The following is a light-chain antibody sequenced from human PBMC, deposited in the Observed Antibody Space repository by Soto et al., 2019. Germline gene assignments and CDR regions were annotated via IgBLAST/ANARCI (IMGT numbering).Light chain of an antibody. CDR2: SNN. V-gene: IGLV1-44*01. J-gene: IGLJ3*02. CDR3: ATWDGSLKGWV. CDR1: SSNIGSHT. Sequence: QSVLSQPPSASETPGQRITISCSGSSSNIGSHTVNWYQQLPGTAPKLLIYSNNQRPSGVPDRFSGSKSGTSASLAISGLQSEDEADYYCATWDGSLKGWVFGGGTQLTVL.